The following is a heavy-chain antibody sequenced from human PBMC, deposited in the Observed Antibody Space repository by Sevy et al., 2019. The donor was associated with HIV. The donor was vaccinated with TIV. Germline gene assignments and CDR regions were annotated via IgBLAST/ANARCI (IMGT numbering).Heavy chain of an antibody. Sequence: GGSLRLSCAASGFPFTTYAVHWVRQAPGKGLEWLAVISFNGGNKFYADSVRGRFTISRGNSENTMYLQMNSLRVEDTAMYYCARDVYGGERLRQFSAYFDYWGQGTLVTVSS. CDR1: GFPFTTYA. CDR2: ISFNGGNK. CDR3: ARDVYGGERLRQFSAYFDY. D-gene: IGHD3-16*02. V-gene: IGHV3-30-3*01. J-gene: IGHJ4*02.